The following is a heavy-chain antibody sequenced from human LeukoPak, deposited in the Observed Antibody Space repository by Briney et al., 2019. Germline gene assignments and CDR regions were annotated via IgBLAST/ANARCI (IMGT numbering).Heavy chain of an antibody. CDR1: GFIFSDHY. Sequence: PGGSLRLSCAASGFIFSDHYMDWVRQAPGKGLEWVAVISYNGTNKYYADSVKGRFTISRDNSKNTLYLQMNSLRAEDTAVYYCARVYCGGDCYWGPFDYWGQGTLVTVSS. CDR2: ISYNGTNK. V-gene: IGHV3-30-3*01. J-gene: IGHJ4*02. CDR3: ARVYCGGDCYWGPFDY. D-gene: IGHD2-21*02.